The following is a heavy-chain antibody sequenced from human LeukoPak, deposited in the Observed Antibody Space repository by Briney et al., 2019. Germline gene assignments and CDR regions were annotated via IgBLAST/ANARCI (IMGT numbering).Heavy chain of an antibody. CDR3: AREINRGHWFDP. V-gene: IGHV4-39*02. Sequence: PSETLSLTCTVSGGSISSSSYYWGWIRQPPGKGLEWIGSIYYSGSTYYNPSLKSRVTTSVDTSKNQFSLKLSSVTAADTAVYYCAREINRGHWFDPWGQGTLVTVSS. J-gene: IGHJ5*02. CDR1: GGSISSSSYY. D-gene: IGHD3-16*01. CDR2: IYYSGST.